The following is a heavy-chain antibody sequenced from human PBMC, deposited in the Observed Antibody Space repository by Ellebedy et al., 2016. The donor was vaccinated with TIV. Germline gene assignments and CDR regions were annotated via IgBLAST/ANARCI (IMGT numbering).Heavy chain of an antibody. CDR1: GFTFSTYS. D-gene: IGHD3-10*01. V-gene: IGHV3-48*02. J-gene: IGHJ4*02. Sequence: GESLKISCAASGFTFSTYSMNWVLQAPGKGLEWVSYISSSSSTIYYADSVKGRFTIFRDNAKNSLYLQRNSLRDEDTAVYYCAILGAMVRGVILDYWGKGTLVTVSS. CDR2: ISSSSSTI. CDR3: AILGAMVRGVILDY.